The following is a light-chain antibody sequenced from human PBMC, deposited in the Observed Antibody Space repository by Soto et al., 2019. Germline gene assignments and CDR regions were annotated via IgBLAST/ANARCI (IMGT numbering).Light chain of an antibody. CDR2: EVS. CDR1: SNDLGAYIY. CDR3: SSYAGSNNFV. V-gene: IGLV2-8*01. Sequence: SVLTQPPSASGSPGHSVTISCTGTSNDLGAYIYVSWYQQRPGKAPKLMISEVSRRPSGVPERFSGSKSGNTASLTVSGLQADNGAHYYCSSYAGSNNFVFGTGTKV. J-gene: IGLJ1*01.